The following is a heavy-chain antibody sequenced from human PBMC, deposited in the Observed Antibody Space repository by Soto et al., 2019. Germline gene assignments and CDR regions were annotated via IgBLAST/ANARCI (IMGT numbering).Heavy chain of an antibody. V-gene: IGHV1-24*01. CDR3: VIFYYYYGMDV. CDR2: LDREGGET. Sequence: RASVKVSCKVSAYRLTEISLHWVRQAAGIGLEWMGGLDREGGETIYAQKFQGRVTMTEDTSADTAYMELSSLRSEDTAIYYCVIFYYYYGMDVWGQGTTVTVSS. J-gene: IGHJ6*02. CDR1: AYRLTEIS.